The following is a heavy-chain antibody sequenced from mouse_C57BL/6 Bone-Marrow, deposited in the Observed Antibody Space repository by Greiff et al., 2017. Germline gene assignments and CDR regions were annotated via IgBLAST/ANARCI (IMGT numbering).Heavy chain of an antibody. Sequence: EVKLVESGGGLVKPGGSLKLSCAASGFTFSSYAMSWVRQTPEKRLEWVATISDGGSYTYYPDNVKGRFTISRDNAKNNLYLQMSHLKSEDTAMYYCARDKSKDYWGQGTTLTVSS. J-gene: IGHJ2*01. CDR2: ISDGGSYT. CDR3: ARDKSKDY. D-gene: IGHD1-3*01. CDR1: GFTFSSYA. V-gene: IGHV5-4*01.